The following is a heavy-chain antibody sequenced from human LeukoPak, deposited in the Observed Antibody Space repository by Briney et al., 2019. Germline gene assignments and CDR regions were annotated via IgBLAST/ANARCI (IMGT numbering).Heavy chain of an antibody. CDR2: ISWNSGSI. CDR3: AKDRYGDFAY. V-gene: IGHV3-9*01. Sequence: GGSLRLSCAASGFTFDDYAMHWVRHAPGKGLEWVSGISWNSGSIGYADSVKGRFTISRDNAKNSLYLQMNSLRAEDTALYYCAKDRYGDFAYWGQGTLVTVSS. CDR1: GFTFDDYA. J-gene: IGHJ4*02. D-gene: IGHD4-17*01.